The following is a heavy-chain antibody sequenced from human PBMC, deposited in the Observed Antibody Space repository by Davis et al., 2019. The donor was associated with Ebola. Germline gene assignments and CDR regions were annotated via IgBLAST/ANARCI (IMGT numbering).Heavy chain of an antibody. CDR3: ARLQTYYYDSSGFFYGMDV. CDR1: GGSISSNF. Sequence: GSLRLSCIVSGGSISSNFWSWIRQTPGKRLEWIGYIYYSGSTNYNPSLKSRVTISADTSKNQFSLKLSSVTAADTAVYYCARLQTYYYDSSGFFYGMDVWGQGTTVTVSS. CDR2: IYYSGST. V-gene: IGHV4-59*01. J-gene: IGHJ6*02. D-gene: IGHD3-22*01.